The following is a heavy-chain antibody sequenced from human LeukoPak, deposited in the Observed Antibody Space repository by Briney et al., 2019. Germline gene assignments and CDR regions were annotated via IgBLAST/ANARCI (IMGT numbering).Heavy chain of an antibody. CDR2: ISAYNGNT. D-gene: IGHD6-6*01. J-gene: IGHJ4*02. Sequence: ASVKVSCTASGYTFTSYGISWVRQAPGQGLEWMGWISAYNGNTNYAQKLQGRVTMTTDTSTSTAYMELRSLRSDDTAVYYCARTSSIAARPSFDYWGQGTLVTVSS. CDR1: GYTFTSYG. V-gene: IGHV1-18*01. CDR3: ARTSSIAARPSFDY.